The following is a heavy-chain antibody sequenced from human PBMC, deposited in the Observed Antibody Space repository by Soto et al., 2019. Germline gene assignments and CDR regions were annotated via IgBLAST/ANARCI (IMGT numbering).Heavy chain of an antibody. D-gene: IGHD3-22*01. CDR2: IIPIFGTA. Sequence: QVQLVQSGAEVKKPGSSVKVSCKASEGTFSGYAISWLRRAPGQGLEWMGGIIPIFGTANYAQKFQGRVTITADESTSTAYMELSSLRSEDTAVYYCARGPLRYYDSSGYYAHFDYWGQGTLVTVSS. CDR3: ARGPLRYYDSSGYYAHFDY. V-gene: IGHV1-69*01. J-gene: IGHJ4*02. CDR1: EGTFSGYA.